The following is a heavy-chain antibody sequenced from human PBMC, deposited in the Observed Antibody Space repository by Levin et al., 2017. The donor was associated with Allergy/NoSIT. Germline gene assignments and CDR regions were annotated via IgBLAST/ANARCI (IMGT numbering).Heavy chain of an antibody. CDR2: ISSSSSYI. V-gene: IGHV3-21*01. Sequence: GGSLRLSCAASGFTFSSYSMNWVRQAPGKGLEWVSSISSSSSYIYYADSVKGRFTISRDNAKNSLYLQMNSLRAEDTAVYYCARDPPGGDYVGDDAFDIWGQGTMVTVSS. D-gene: IGHD4-17*01. CDR3: ARDPPGGDYVGDDAFDI. CDR1: GFTFSSYS. J-gene: IGHJ3*02.